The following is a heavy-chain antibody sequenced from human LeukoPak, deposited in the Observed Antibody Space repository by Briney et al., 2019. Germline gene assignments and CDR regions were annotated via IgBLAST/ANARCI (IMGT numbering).Heavy chain of an antibody. V-gene: IGHV1-2*02. D-gene: IGHD2-2*01. Sequence: ASVKVSCKASGYTFTGYYMHWVRQAPGQELEWMGWINPNSGGTNYAQKFQGRVAMTRDTSISTAYMELSRLRSDDTAVYYCARDPITVVPAAIAPPSFDYWGQGTLVTVSS. CDR3: ARDPITVVPAAIAPPSFDY. J-gene: IGHJ4*02. CDR2: INPNSGGT. CDR1: GYTFTGYY.